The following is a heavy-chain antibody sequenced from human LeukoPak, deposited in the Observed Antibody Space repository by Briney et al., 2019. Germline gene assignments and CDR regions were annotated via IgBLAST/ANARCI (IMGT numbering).Heavy chain of an antibody. CDR1: GFTFSSYG. V-gene: IGHV3-30*03. D-gene: IGHD1-26*01. Sequence: GRSLRLSCAASGFTFSSYGMHWVRQAPGKGLEWVAVISYDGSNKYYADSVKGRFTISRDNSKNTLYLQMNSLRAEDTAVYYCARSGGATSDYWGQGTLVTVSS. CDR2: ISYDGSNK. J-gene: IGHJ4*02. CDR3: ARSGGATSDY.